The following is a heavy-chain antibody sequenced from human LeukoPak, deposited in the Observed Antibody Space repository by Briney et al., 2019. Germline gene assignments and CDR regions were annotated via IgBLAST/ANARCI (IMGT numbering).Heavy chain of an antibody. CDR1: GDSISSYY. Sequence: PSETLSLTCTVSGDSISSYYWSWVRQPPGKGLEWIGYIYYSGSINYNPSLKSRVTISVDTSKNQFSLKLSSVTATDTAVYYCARHQYSSDWSPFDYWGQGTLVTVSS. V-gene: IGHV4-59*08. D-gene: IGHD6-13*01. CDR2: IYYSGSI. CDR3: ARHQYSSDWSPFDY. J-gene: IGHJ4*02.